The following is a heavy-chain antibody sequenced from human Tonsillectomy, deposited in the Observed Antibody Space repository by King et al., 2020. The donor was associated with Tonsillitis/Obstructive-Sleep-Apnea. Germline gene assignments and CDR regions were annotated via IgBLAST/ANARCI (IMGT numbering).Heavy chain of an antibody. CDR2: ISYDGSNK. D-gene: IGHD1-14*01. J-gene: IGHJ4*02. V-gene: IGHV3-30*04. CDR1: GFTFSSYA. Sequence: HVQLVESGGGVVQPGRSLRLSCAASGFTFSSYAMHWVRQAPGKGLEWVAVISYDGSNKYYADSVKGRFTISRDNSKNTLYLQMNSLRAEDTAVYYCARVKGVRGAVPDYYFDYWGQGTQVTVSS. CDR3: ARVKGVRGAVPDYYFDY.